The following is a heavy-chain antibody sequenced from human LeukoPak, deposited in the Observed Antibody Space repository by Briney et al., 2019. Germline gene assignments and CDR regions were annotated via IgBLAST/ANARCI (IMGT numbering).Heavy chain of an antibody. Sequence: PSETLSLTCTVSGDSISSYYWSWIRQSPGKGLEWIGYFYYSGSTNYNPSLKSRVTMSVDMSKDQFYLKLNSVTAADTAVYYCAGTFWNGPQYNWLDGWGQRILVTVSS. CDR2: FYYSGST. D-gene: IGHD3-3*01. CDR1: GDSISSYY. V-gene: IGHV4-59*01. J-gene: IGHJ5*02. CDR3: AGTFWNGPQYNWLDG.